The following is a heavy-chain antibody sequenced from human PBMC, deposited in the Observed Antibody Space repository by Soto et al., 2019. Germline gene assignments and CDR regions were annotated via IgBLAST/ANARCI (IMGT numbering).Heavy chain of an antibody. J-gene: IGHJ2*01. D-gene: IGHD5-12*01. V-gene: IGHV3-13*01. CDR1: GFTFSNYD. CDR2: IDIAGAT. Sequence: GGSLRLSCAASGFTFSNYDMHWVRQTTGKGLEWVSAIDIAGATYYPDSVKGRFTISREKAKNSLYLQMNSLGADDTAVYYCARAARWLQSRYFDLWGRGTLVTVSS. CDR3: ARAARWLQSRYFDL.